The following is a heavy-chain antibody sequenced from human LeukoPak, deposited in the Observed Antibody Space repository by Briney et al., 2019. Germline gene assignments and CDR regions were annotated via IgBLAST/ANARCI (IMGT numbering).Heavy chain of an antibody. Sequence: SETLSLTCTVSSRSLSSRSYYCGWIRQPPGKGLEGSGSIYYSGSTYYNPSLKRRVTISVDTSKNQFSLKLRSVTAADTAVYYCARVSYYYGSGSDYWGQGTLVTVSS. CDR3: ARVSYYYGSGSDY. CDR2: IYYSGST. J-gene: IGHJ4*02. D-gene: IGHD3-10*01. V-gene: IGHV4-39*07. CDR1: SRSLSSRSYY.